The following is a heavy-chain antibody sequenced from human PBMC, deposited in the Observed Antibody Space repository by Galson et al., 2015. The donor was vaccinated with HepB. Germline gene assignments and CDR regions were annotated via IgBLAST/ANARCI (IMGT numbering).Heavy chain of an antibody. CDR3: AKQIILGPDTGEDY. V-gene: IGHV3-23*01. CDR2: ISGSGGST. J-gene: IGHJ4*02. Sequence: SLRLSCAASGFTFSSYAMSWVRQAPGKGLEWVSAISGSGGSTYYADSVKGRFTISRDNSKNTLYLQMNSLRAEDTAVYYCAKQIILGPDTGEDYWGQGTLVTVSS. CDR1: GFTFSSYA. D-gene: IGHD3-16*01.